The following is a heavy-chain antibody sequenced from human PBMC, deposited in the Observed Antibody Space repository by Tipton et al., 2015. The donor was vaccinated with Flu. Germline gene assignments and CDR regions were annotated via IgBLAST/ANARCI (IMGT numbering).Heavy chain of an antibody. Sequence: TLSLTCTVSDGSITSDRYYWGWIRQPAGKALEWLGRIFTSGSTNYNPSLERRLTISIDTSKNQFSLRLRSVTAADSAVYYCATPAIYYFYSGQDLWGQGTTVTVSS. J-gene: IGHJ6*02. CDR1: DGSITSDRYY. V-gene: IGHV4-61*02. CDR3: ATPAIYYFYSGQDL. CDR2: IFTSGST.